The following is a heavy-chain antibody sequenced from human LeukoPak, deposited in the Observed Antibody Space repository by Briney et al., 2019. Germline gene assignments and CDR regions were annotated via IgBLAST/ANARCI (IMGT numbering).Heavy chain of an antibody. D-gene: IGHD3-22*01. Sequence: GGSLRLSCAVSGITLSNYGMSGVRKAPGKGLEWVAGISDRGGTTNYADSVKGRFTVSRDNPKNTLYLQLNSLRAEDTAVYFCAKRGVVIRVILVGFHKQAYYFESWGQGVLVTVSS. CDR1: GITLSNYG. V-gene: IGHV3-23*01. CDR3: AKRGVVIRVILVGFHKQAYYFES. CDR2: ISDRGGTT. J-gene: IGHJ4*02.